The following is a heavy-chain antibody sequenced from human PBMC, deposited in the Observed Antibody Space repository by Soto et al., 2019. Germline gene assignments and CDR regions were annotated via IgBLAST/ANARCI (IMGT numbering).Heavy chain of an antibody. V-gene: IGHV3-23*01. J-gene: IGHJ4*02. D-gene: IGHD2-8*01. CDR3: AKDRPYCTNGVCFFDY. CDR1: GFTFSSYA. CDR2: ISGSGGST. Sequence: PGGSLRLSCAASGFTFSSYAMSWVRQAPGKGLEWVSAISGSGGSTYYADSVKGRFTISRDNSKNTLYLQMNSLRAEDTAVYYCAKDRPYCTNGVCFFDYWGQGTLVTVSS.